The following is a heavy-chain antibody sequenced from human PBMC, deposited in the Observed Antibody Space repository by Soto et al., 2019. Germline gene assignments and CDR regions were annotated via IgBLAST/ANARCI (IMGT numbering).Heavy chain of an antibody. CDR2: TRNKANSYTT. CDR1: GFTFSDPY. Sequence: EVQLVESGGGLVQPGGSLRLSCAASGFTFSDPYMDWVRQAPGKGLEWVGRTRNKANSYTTEYVASVKGRFTISRDDSRNSLYPQMNSLKTEDTAVYYCARIMTNSWYFDLWGRGTLVTVSS. J-gene: IGHJ2*01. V-gene: IGHV3-72*01. D-gene: IGHD3-16*01. CDR3: ARIMTNSWYFDL.